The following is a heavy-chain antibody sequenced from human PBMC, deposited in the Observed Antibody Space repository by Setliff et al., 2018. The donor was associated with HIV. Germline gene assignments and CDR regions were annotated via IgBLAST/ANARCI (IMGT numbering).Heavy chain of an antibody. CDR3: ARDWVTRSNYYGSGSPWYFDF. Sequence: SETLSLTCDVSGGSISSVNYYWNWVRQPAGKGLEWIGRVYASAYSNYNPSLKSRVTMSVDTSQNQFSLKLRSVNAADTAVYYCARDWVTRSNYYGSGSPWYFDFWGRGILVTVSS. V-gene: IGHV4-61*02. D-gene: IGHD3-10*01. CDR1: GGSISSVNYY. CDR2: VYASAYS. J-gene: IGHJ2*01.